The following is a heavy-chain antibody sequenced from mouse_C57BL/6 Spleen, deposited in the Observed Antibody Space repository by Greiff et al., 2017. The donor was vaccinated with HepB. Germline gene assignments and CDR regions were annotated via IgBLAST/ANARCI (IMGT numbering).Heavy chain of an antibody. J-gene: IGHJ4*01. CDR2: IDPSDSYT. V-gene: IGHV1-59*01. CDR1: GYTFTSYW. Sequence: QVHVKQPGAELVRPGTSVKLSCKASGYTFTSYWMHWVKQRPGQGLEWIGVIDPSDSYTNYNQKFKGKATLTVDTSSSTAYMQLSSLTSEDSAVYYCARGPFYYGNYNVYYYAMDYWGQGTSVTVSS. CDR3: ARGPFYYGNYNVYYYAMDY. D-gene: IGHD2-1*01.